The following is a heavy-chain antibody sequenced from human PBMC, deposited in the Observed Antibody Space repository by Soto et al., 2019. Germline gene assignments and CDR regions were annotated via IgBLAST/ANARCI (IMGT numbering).Heavy chain of an antibody. V-gene: IGHV3-23*01. CDR3: ARRV. J-gene: IGHJ4*02. CDR1: GFTFSLYP. Sequence: EVKVLESGGGLVQPGGSLRLSCATSGFTFSLYPMNWVRQAPGKGLERVSGISAGGDSTYYADSVKGRFTIFRDNSKNSVYLQMNSLRVEDTAVYYCARRVWGQGTLVTVSS. CDR2: ISAGGDST.